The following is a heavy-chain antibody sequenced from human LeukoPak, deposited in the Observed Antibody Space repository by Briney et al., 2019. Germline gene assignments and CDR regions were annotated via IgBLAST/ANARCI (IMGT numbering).Heavy chain of an antibody. V-gene: IGHV4-61*01. CDR1: GASVSSASY. CDR2: IYNGVNT. D-gene: IGHD1-26*01. Sequence: SETLPLTCTVSGASVSSASYWSWIRQPPGKGVEWIAHIYNGVNTNYNPSLKSRVTTSVDTSKHQFSLRLNSVTAADTAVYYCARSRAFNSGAFDPWGQGSLVTVSS. J-gene: IGHJ5*02. CDR3: ARSRAFNSGAFDP.